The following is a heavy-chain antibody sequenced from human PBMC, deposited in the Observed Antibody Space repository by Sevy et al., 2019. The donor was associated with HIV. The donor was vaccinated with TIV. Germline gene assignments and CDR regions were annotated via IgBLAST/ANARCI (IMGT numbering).Heavy chain of an antibody. V-gene: IGHV1-18*01. J-gene: IGHJ4*02. CDR3: AREGIAAARTYYFDY. D-gene: IGHD6-13*01. Sequence: ASVKVSCKASGYTFTSYGISWVRQAPGQGLEWMGWISAYNGNTNYAQKLQGRVTMTTDTSTSTAYMELRSLRSDDTAVYYCAREGIAAARTYYFDYGGQGTLVTVSS. CDR1: GYTFTSYG. CDR2: ISAYNGNT.